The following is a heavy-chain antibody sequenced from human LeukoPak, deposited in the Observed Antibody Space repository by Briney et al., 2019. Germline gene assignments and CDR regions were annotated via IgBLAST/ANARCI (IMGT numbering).Heavy chain of an antibody. J-gene: IGHJ4*02. Sequence: GASVKVSCKASGYTFTSYGISWVRQAPGQGLEWMGWISAYDGNTNYAQKLQGRVTMTTDTSTSTAYMELRSLRSDDTAVYYCARTRPPAGDFDYWGQGILVTVSS. CDR1: GYTFTSYG. CDR2: ISAYDGNT. D-gene: IGHD2-2*01. V-gene: IGHV1-18*01. CDR3: ARTRPPAGDFDY.